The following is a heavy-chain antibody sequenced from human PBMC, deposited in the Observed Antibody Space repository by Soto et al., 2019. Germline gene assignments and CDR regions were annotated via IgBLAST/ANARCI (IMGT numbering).Heavy chain of an antibody. CDR2: IYPGDSDT. Sequence: PGESLKISCKGSGYSFTSYWIGWVRQMPGKGLEWMGIIYPGDSDTRYSPSFQGQVTISADKSISTAYLQWSSLKASDTAMYYCAISASIGYCSSTSCYGGAGDYYYYGMDVWGQGTTVTVSS. D-gene: IGHD2-2*01. J-gene: IGHJ6*02. CDR3: AISASIGYCSSTSCYGGAGDYYYYGMDV. V-gene: IGHV5-51*01. CDR1: GYSFTSYW.